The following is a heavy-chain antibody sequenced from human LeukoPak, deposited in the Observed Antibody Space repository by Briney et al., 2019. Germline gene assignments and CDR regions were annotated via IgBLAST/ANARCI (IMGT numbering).Heavy chain of an antibody. CDR1: GFTFTSHW. CDR3: ARGGQRIFDY. Sequence: PGGSLTLFCAASGFTFTSHWMSWVRQAPGKGLEWVANIRQDGGGKYYLNSVKGRFTISRDNAKDSLFLQLSSLKAEDTAVYYCARGGQRIFDYWGQGTLVTVSS. V-gene: IGHV3-7*01. J-gene: IGHJ4*02. CDR2: IRQDGGGK.